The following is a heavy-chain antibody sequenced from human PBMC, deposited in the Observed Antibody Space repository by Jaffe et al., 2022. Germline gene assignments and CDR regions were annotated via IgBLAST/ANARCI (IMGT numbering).Heavy chain of an antibody. V-gene: IGHV3-23*01. CDR1: GFTLSSYG. Sequence: EVQLLESGGGLVQPGGSLRLSCAASGFTLSSYGVSWVRQAPGRGLEWVSAFNDGNTYYVDSVKGRFTISRDNSKNTLYLQMNSLRAEDTAVYYCAKEIKSNSLITIDYWGQGTLVTVSS. D-gene: IGHD6-6*01. CDR2: FNDGNT. CDR3: AKEIKSNSLITIDY. J-gene: IGHJ4*02.